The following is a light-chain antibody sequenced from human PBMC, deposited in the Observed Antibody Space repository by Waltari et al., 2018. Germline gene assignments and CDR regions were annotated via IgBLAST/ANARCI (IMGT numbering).Light chain of an antibody. Sequence: DIQMTQSPPSLSASVGDRVNITCRASQGISNYLAWYQQKPGKDPKLLIYAASSLQAGVPSRFSGSGSGTDFSLTISSLQPEDVATYYCQKYKSVPFTFGPGTKVDIK. V-gene: IGKV1-27*01. J-gene: IGKJ3*01. CDR2: AAS. CDR1: QGISNY. CDR3: QKYKSVPFT.